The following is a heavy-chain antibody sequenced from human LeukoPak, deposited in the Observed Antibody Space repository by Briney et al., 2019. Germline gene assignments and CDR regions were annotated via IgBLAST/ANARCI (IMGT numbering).Heavy chain of an antibody. CDR3: ARVGSRCSSTSCWNWFDP. V-gene: IGHV3-74*01. Sequence: LPGGSLRLSCAASGFTFSSYWMHWVRQAPGKGLVWVSRINSDGSSTSYADSVKGRFTISRDNAKNTLYLQMNSLRAEDTAVYYCARVGSRCSSTSCWNWFDPWGQGTLVTVSS. CDR2: INSDGSST. D-gene: IGHD2-2*01. J-gene: IGHJ5*02. CDR1: GFTFSSYW.